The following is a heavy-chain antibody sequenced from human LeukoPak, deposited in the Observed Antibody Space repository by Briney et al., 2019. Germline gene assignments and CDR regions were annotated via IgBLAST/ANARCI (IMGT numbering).Heavy chain of an antibody. Sequence: ASVKVSCKTSGSTFTDSYIHWVRQAPGQGLEWMGWINPNTGGTDYGQNFQGRLTMTRDTLISTAYMELTRLTSDDTAIYYCARGAGWGGYSRYYMDVWGKGTTVTVSS. CDR2: INPNTGGT. V-gene: IGHV1-2*02. D-gene: IGHD2-15*01. CDR1: GSTFTDSY. CDR3: ARGAGWGGYSRYYMDV. J-gene: IGHJ6*03.